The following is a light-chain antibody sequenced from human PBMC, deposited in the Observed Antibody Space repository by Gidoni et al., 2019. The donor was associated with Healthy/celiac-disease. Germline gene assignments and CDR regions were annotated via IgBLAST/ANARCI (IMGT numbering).Light chain of an antibody. Sequence: DIQMTQSPSTLSASVGDRVTITCRPSQSISSWLAWYQQKPGKATKLLIYDASSLESGVPSRFSGSGSGTEFTLTISSLQPDDFATYYCQQYNSYPLTFGGGTKVEIK. CDR2: DAS. V-gene: IGKV1-5*01. J-gene: IGKJ4*01. CDR3: QQYNSYPLT. CDR1: QSISSW.